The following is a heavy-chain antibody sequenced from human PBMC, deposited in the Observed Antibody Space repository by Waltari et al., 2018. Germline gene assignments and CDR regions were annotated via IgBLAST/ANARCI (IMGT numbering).Heavy chain of an antibody. CDR3: ATYSGYGLFDY. CDR2: ISSSSSTI. J-gene: IGHJ4*02. V-gene: IGHV3-48*01. CDR1: GFTFSSYS. D-gene: IGHD5-12*01. Sequence: EVQLVESGGGLVQPGGSLRLSCAASGFTFSSYSMNWVRQAPGKGLEWVSYISSSSSTIYYADSVKGRFTISRDNAKNSLYLQMNSLRAEDTAVYYCATYSGYGLFDYWGQGTLVTVSS.